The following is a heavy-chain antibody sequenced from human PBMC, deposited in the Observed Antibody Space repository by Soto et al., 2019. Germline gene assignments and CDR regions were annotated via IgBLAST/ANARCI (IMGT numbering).Heavy chain of an antibody. CDR2: ISYDGSNK. V-gene: IGHV3-30*18. D-gene: IGHD2-15*01. CDR3: AKERRKVVVAAPFYY. J-gene: IGHJ4*02. CDR1: GFTFSSYG. Sequence: QVQLVESGGGVVQPGRSLRLSCAASGFTFSSYGMHWVRQAPGKGLEWVAVISYDGSNKYYADSVKGRYTISRDNSKNTLYLQMNSLRAEDTAVYYCAKERRKVVVAAPFYYWGQGTLVTVSS.